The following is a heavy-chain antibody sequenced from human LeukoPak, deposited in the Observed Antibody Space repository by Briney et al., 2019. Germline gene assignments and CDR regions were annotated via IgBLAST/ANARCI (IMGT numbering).Heavy chain of an antibody. Sequence: PSETLSLTCTVSAGSISNYYWSWIRQPPGKGLEWIAYIYYSGSTNYNPSLKSRVTISVDTSKNQFSLKLSSVTAADTAVYYCARGPSRLGELSLYGPYYYYYGMDVWGQGTTVTVSS. CDR1: AGSISNYY. V-gene: IGHV4-59*01. D-gene: IGHD3-16*02. CDR3: ARGPSRLGELSLYGPYYYYYGMDV. J-gene: IGHJ6*02. CDR2: IYYSGST.